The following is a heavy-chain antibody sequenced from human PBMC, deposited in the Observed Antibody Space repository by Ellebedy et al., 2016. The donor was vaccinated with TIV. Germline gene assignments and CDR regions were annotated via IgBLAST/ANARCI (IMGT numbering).Heavy chain of an antibody. V-gene: IGHV3-23*01. J-gene: IGHJ4*02. CDR3: AKYYDSSVSYYFDY. Sequence: PGGSLRLSCAASGFPLSGYSMNWVRQAPGKGLGWVSGISTSGGSKFYADSVKGRFTISRDNSKNTLYMQMNSLRAEDTAVYYSAKYYDSSVSYYFDYWGQGTLVTVSS. D-gene: IGHD3-22*01. CDR2: ISTSGGSK. CDR1: GFPLSGYS.